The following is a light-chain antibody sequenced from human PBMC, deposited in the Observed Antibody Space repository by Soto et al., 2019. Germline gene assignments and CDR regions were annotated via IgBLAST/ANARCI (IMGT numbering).Light chain of an antibody. CDR3: QKRSTWPLT. CDR2: DAS. CDR1: QSVSSY. J-gene: IGKJ4*01. Sequence: EIVLTQSPATLSLSPGERATLSCRASQSVSSYLAWYQQKPGQAPRLLIYDASNRATGIPARFSGSGSATDFTLTIINLEPEDFAGYYCQKRSTWPLTFGGGTKVEIK. V-gene: IGKV3-11*01.